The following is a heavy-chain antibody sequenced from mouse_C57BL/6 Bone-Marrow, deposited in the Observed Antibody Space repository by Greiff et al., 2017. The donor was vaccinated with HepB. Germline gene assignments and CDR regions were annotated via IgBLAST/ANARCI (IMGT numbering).Heavy chain of an antibody. CDR3: TGGYYLDY. CDR2: IRLKSDNYAT. V-gene: IGHV6-3*01. J-gene: IGHJ2*01. Sequence: EVQLVESGGGLVQPGGSMKLSCVASGFTFSNYWMNWVRRSPEKGLEWVAQIRLKSDNYATHYAESVKGRFTISRDDSKSSVYLQMNNLRAEDTGIYYCTGGYYLDYWGQGTTLTVSS. CDR1: GFTFSNYW.